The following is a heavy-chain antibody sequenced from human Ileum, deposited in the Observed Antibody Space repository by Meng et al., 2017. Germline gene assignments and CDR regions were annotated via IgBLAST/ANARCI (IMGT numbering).Heavy chain of an antibody. CDR1: GGSLSSGGYY. CDR2: IYYSGST. J-gene: IGHJ4*02. CDR3: AGTITMVRGVIMPFDY. V-gene: IGHV4-31*03. Sequence: QVQLQESGPGRVKPSQTLSLTCTVCGGSLSSGGYYWSWIRQHPGKGLEWIGYIYYSGSTYYNPSLKSRVTISVDTSKNQFSLKLSSVTAADTAVYYCAGTITMVRGVIMPFDYWGQGTLVTVSS. D-gene: IGHD3-10*01.